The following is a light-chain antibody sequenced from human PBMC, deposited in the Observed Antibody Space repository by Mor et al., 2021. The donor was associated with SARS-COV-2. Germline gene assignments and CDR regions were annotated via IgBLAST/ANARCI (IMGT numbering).Light chain of an antibody. CDR1: QSVTSN. Sequence: SQSVTSNLAWYQQKPGQAPRLLIYRASTRATGVPARFSGSGSGTDFTLTISSLQSEDVAVYYCQQYNNWRTFGQGTK. CDR3: QQYNNWRT. CDR2: RAS. J-gene: IGKJ1*01. V-gene: IGKV3-15*01.